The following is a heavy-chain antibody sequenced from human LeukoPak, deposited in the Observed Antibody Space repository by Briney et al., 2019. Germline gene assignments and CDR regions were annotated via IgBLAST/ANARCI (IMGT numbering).Heavy chain of an antibody. CDR1: GYTFTGYY. D-gene: IGHD4-17*01. J-gene: IGHJ4*02. Sequence: ASVKVSCKASGYTFTGYYMHWVRQAPGQGLEWMGRINPNSGGTNYAQKFQGRVTMTRDTSISTAYVELSRLRSDDTAVYYCATERTARDYGDYVRFDYWGQGTLVTVSS. CDR2: INPNSGGT. CDR3: ATERTARDYGDYVRFDY. V-gene: IGHV1-2*06.